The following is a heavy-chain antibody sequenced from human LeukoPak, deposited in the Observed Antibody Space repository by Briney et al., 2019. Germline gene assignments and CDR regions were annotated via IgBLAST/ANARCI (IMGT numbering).Heavy chain of an antibody. J-gene: IGHJ4*02. CDR2: IYSSTST. V-gene: IGHV3-53*01. D-gene: IGHD3-9*01. CDR1: GFTVSSTY. CDR3: AREGTWESLTGYRGYDY. Sequence: GGSLRLSCAASGFTVSSTYMAWVRQAPGKGLEWVSIIYSSTSTYYADSVKGRFTISRDNAKNSLYLQMNSLRAEDTAVYYCAREGTWESLTGYRGYDYWGQGTLVTVSS.